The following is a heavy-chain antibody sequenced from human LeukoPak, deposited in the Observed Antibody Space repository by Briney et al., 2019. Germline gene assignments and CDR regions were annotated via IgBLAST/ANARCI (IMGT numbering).Heavy chain of an antibody. Sequence: PGGSLRLSCAASGFTFNTYWMSWVRQAPGKGLEWVANIKNDGSEKYYVDSVKGRFTISRDNAENSLYLQMSSLRSEDTAVYYCAAGASPHDAFDIWGQGTMVTVSS. CDR1: GFTFNTYW. V-gene: IGHV3-7*05. D-gene: IGHD7-27*01. CDR3: AAGASPHDAFDI. J-gene: IGHJ3*02. CDR2: IKNDGSEK.